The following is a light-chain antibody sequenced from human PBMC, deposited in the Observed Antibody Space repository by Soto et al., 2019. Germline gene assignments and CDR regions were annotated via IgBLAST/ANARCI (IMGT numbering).Light chain of an antibody. CDR1: QTLYDW. CDR2: KTS. J-gene: IGKJ1*01. CDR3: QQYNIYWT. Sequence: DIQMTQSPSTLSASVGDRVTITCRASQTLYDWLAWYQQKPGKAPKLLIYKTSNLQSGVPSRFSGSASGTDFTLTISSLQPDDFATYYCQQYNIYWTFGQGTKVEIK. V-gene: IGKV1-5*03.